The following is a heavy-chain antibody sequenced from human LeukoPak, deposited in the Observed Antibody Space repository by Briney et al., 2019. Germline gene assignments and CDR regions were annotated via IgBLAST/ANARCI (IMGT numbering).Heavy chain of an antibody. Sequence: PSETLSLTCAVYGGSFSGYYWSWIRQPPGKGLEWIGEISHNGSTNYNPSLKSRVTISVDTSKNQFSPRLSSVTAADTAVYYCAYGDRGLDYWGQGTLVTVSS. CDR1: GGSFSGYY. D-gene: IGHD4-17*01. V-gene: IGHV4-34*01. CDR2: ISHNGST. CDR3: AYGDRGLDY. J-gene: IGHJ4*02.